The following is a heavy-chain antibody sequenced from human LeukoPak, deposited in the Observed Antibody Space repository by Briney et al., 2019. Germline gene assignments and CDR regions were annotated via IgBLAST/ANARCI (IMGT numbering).Heavy chain of an antibody. J-gene: IGHJ5*02. Sequence: GASVKVSCKASGYTFTGYYMHWVRQAPGQGLEWMGRINPNSGGTNYAQKFQGRVTMTRETSISTAYMELSRLRSDDTAVYYCARDLDDFWSGPFFSWGQGTLVTVSS. CDR2: INPNSGGT. CDR3: ARDLDDFWSGPFFS. D-gene: IGHD3-3*01. V-gene: IGHV1-2*06. CDR1: GYTFTGYY.